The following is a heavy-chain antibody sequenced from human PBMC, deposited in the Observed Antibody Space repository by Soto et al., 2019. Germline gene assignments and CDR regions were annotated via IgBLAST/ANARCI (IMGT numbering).Heavy chain of an antibody. CDR3: VAGRPQGRGRYFDY. D-gene: IGHD3-10*01. CDR2: ISGSGGST. J-gene: IGHJ4*02. Sequence: GGSLRLSCAASGFTFSSYAMSWVRQAPGKGLEWVSAISGSGGSTYYADSVKGRFTISRDNSKNTLYLQMNSLRAEDTAVYYCVAGRPQGRGRYFDYWGQGTLVTVSS. CDR1: GFTFSSYA. V-gene: IGHV3-23*01.